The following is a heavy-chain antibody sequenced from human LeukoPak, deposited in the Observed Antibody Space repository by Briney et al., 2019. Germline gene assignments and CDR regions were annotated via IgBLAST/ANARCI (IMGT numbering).Heavy chain of an antibody. D-gene: IGHD3-3*01. CDR1: GGSFSGYY. J-gene: IGHJ6*02. CDR2: INHSGST. CDR3: ARDGSGDYDLYGMDV. Sequence: PSETLSLTCAVYGGSFSGYYWSWIRQPPGKGLEWIGEINHSGSTNYNPSLKSRVTISVDTSKNQFSLKLSSVTAADTAVYYCARDGSGDYDLYGMDVWGQGTTVTVSS. V-gene: IGHV4-34*01.